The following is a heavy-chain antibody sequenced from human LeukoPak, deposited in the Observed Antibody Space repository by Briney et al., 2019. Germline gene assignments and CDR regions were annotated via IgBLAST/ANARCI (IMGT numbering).Heavy chain of an antibody. V-gene: IGHV3-11*05. J-gene: IGHJ4*02. D-gene: IGHD4-17*01. CDR3: ARAGDTMVTTGNLDY. Sequence: GGSLRLSCAASGFTFSDYYVTWVRQAPGKGLEWVSYISDSSTYTNYADSVKGRFTISRDNARSSLYLQMNSLRAEDTAMYYCARAGDTMVTTGNLDYWGQGTLVTVSS. CDR2: ISDSSTYT. CDR1: GFTFSDYY.